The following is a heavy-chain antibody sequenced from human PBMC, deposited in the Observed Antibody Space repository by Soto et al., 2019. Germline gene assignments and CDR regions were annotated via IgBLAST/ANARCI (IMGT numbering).Heavy chain of an antibody. V-gene: IGHV3-48*01. CDR1: GFTFSSYS. Sequence: PGGSLRLSCAASGFTFSSYSMNWVRQAPGKGLEWVSYISSSSSTIYYADSVKGRFTISRDNAKNSLYLQMNSLRAEDTAVYYCARDALVWWSYRPGYWGQGTLVTVSS. D-gene: IGHD3-16*02. CDR2: ISSSSSTI. J-gene: IGHJ4*02. CDR3: ARDALVWWSYRPGY.